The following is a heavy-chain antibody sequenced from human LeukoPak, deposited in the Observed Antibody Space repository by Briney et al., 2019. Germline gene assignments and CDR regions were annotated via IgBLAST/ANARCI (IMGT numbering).Heavy chain of an antibody. CDR1: GGSITNYY. J-gene: IGHJ4*02. Sequence: SETLSLTCTVSGGSITNYYWSWIRQPPGKGLEWIGYMSYSGSTNYNPSLNSPVSTSVDTSKNQFSLKLSSVTAADTAVYYCASLLLAGSYYFDYWGQGTLVTVSS. CDR3: ASLLLAGSYYFDY. D-gene: IGHD3-10*01. CDR2: MSYSGST. V-gene: IGHV4-59*01.